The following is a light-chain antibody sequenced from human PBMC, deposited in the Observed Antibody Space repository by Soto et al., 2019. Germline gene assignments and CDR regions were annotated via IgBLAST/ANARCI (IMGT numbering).Light chain of an antibody. V-gene: IGLV2-23*01. J-gene: IGLJ1*01. CDR1: SSDVGSYNL. CDR2: EDS. CDR3: CSYAGTYTYV. Sequence: QSALTQPASVSGSPGQSITISCTGTSSDVGSYNLVSWCQQHPGKVPKLLIYEDSRRPSGASIRFSGSKSGSTASLTISGLQAEDEADYYCCSYAGTYTYVFGTGTKLTVL.